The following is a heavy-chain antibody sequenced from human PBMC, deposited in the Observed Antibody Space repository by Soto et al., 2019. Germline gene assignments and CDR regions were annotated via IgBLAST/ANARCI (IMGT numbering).Heavy chain of an antibody. J-gene: IGHJ4*02. V-gene: IGHV5-51*01. D-gene: IGHD3-3*01. CDR2: IYPGDSDT. CDR1: GYSFTSYW. Sequence: GEPLKISCKGSGYSFTSYWIGWVRQMPGKGLEWMGIIYPGDSDTRYSPSFQGQVTISADKSISTAYLQWSSLKASDTAMYYCARGRGTIFGVAYDSFDYWGQGTLVTVSS. CDR3: ARGRGTIFGVAYDSFDY.